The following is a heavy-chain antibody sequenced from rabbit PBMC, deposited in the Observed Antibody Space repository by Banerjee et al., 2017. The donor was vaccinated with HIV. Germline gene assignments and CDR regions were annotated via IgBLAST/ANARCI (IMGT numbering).Heavy chain of an antibody. D-gene: IGHD1-1*01. CDR2: IDTGDGNT. CDR1: GFDFRTNA. V-gene: IGHV1S47*01. J-gene: IGHJ3*01. Sequence: EESGGGLVQPGASLTLTCTASGFDFRTNAMCWVRQAPGKGPEWIACIDTGDGNTYYASWAKGRFTISKTSSTVDLKMTSLTVAGTATYFCARAPYNPFRLDLWGPGTLVTVS. CDR3: ARAPYNPFRLDL.